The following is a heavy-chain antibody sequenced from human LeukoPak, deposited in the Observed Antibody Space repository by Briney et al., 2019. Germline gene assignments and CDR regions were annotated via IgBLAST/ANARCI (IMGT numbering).Heavy chain of an antibody. CDR2: IKQDGSEK. V-gene: IGHV3-7*03. CDR3: AADFDY. J-gene: IGHJ4*02. Sequence: GGSLRLSCAASGFTFSSYRMNWVRQAPGKGLKWVANIKQDGSEKYYVDSVKGRFTISRDNAKSTLSLQMNSLRAEDTAVYYCAADFDYWGQGTLVTVSS. CDR1: GFTFSSYR.